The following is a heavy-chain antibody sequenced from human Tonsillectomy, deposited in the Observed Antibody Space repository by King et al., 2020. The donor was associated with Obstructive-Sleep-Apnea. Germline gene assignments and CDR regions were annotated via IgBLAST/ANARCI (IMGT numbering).Heavy chain of an antibody. D-gene: IGHD4-17*01. J-gene: IGHJ4*02. Sequence: LQLQESGPGLVKPSETLSLTCTVSGGSISSSSYYWGWIRQPPGKGLEWIGSIYYSGSTYYNPSLKSRVTISVDTSKNQFSLKLSSVTAADTAVDYCAGDRVFEAYGDPPYWGQGTLVTVSS. CDR2: IYYSGST. V-gene: IGHV4-39*07. CDR1: GGSISSSSYY. CDR3: AGDRVFEAYGDPPY.